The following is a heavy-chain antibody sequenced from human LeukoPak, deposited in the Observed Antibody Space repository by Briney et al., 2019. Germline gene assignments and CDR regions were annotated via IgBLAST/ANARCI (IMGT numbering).Heavy chain of an antibody. CDR1: GXTFSSIW. CDR2: IKHDGSET. J-gene: IGHJ6*02. V-gene: IGHV3-7*02. D-gene: IGHD3-16*01. Sequence: GGSLRLSCAASGXTFSSIWMSWVRQAPGKGLEWVANIKHDGSETNYVDSVRGRSTISRDNAENSLHLQMNSLRVEDTALYYCAKNGGPHGLDVWGQGTTVTVSS. CDR3: AKNGGPHGLDV.